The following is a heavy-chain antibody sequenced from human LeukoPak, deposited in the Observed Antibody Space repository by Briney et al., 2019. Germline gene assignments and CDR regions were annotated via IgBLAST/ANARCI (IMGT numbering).Heavy chain of an antibody. CDR3: GVSGYDSLLNY. V-gene: IGHV1-18*04. CDR1: GYTFTSHG. D-gene: IGHD5-12*01. J-gene: IGHJ4*02. CDR2: ISGYNGDT. Sequence: VKVSCKASGYTFTSHGISWVRQAPGQGLEWMGWISGYNGDTKYAHNFQGRVTMTIDTSTSTAYMELRSLRSDDTAVYYCGVSGYDSLLNYWGQGTLVTVSS.